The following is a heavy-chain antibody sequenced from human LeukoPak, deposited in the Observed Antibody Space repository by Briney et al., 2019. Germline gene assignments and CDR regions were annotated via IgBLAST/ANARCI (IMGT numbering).Heavy chain of an antibody. Sequence: SETLSLTCSVSGVSISSYYWSWIRQPAGKGLEWIGYIYHRGSANYNPSLKSRVTISVDTSKNQFSLTLSSVTAADAAVYYCARAGDYYVSGSYLGYWGQGALVTVSS. J-gene: IGHJ4*02. D-gene: IGHD3-10*01. CDR2: IYHRGSA. CDR3: ARAGDYYVSGSYLGY. CDR1: GVSISSYY. V-gene: IGHV4-59*01.